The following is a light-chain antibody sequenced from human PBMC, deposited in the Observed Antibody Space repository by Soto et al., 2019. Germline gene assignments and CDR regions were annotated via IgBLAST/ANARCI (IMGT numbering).Light chain of an antibody. J-gene: IGLJ3*02. CDR2: RTN. CDR1: SGSVSTNFY. CDR3: ALYVGNGIWV. V-gene: IGLV8-61*01. Sequence: QTVVTQEPSFSVSPGRTVTLTCGLNSGSVSTNFYPSWYQQTPGHPPRTLIYRTNTRSSGVPDRFSGSILGNKAALTITGAQADDESDYYCALYVGNGIWVFGGGTKVTVL.